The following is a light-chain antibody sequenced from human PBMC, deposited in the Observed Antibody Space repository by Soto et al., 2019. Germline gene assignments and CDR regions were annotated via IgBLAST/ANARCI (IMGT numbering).Light chain of an antibody. CDR1: QDISKY. Sequence: DIQLAQSPSSLSASVGDRVTIPCQASQDISKYLNWYQQKPGKAPKLLIYDASNLETGIPSRFSGSGSGTNFSLTITSLQPEDIATYYCQQYENLPLTFGGGTKLDIK. V-gene: IGKV1-33*01. CDR2: DAS. J-gene: IGKJ4*01. CDR3: QQYENLPLT.